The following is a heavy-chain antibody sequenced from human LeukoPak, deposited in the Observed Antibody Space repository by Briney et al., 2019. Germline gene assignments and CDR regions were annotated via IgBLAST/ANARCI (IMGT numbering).Heavy chain of an antibody. V-gene: IGHV3-7*03. J-gene: IGHJ4*02. CDR1: GFTVSSNY. CDR3: ARAPCGGDCFLDS. D-gene: IGHD2-21*02. CDR2: IKQDGSEK. Sequence: PGGSLRLSCAASGFTVSSNYMSWVRQAPGKGLEWVANIKQDGSEKYYVDSVKGRFTISRDNAKNSLYLQMNSLRVEDTAVYYCARAPCGGDCFLDSWGQGTLVTVSS.